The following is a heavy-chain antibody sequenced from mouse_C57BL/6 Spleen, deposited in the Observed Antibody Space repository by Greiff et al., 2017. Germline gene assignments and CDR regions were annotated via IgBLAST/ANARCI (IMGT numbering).Heavy chain of an antibody. CDR3: ARPGTGWYFDV. J-gene: IGHJ1*03. CDR2: INPSTGGT. V-gene: IGHV1-42*01. CDR1: GYSFTGYY. D-gene: IGHD4-1*01. Sequence: VQLQQSGPELVKPGASVKISCKASGYSFTGYYMNWVKQSPEKSLEWIGEINPSTGGTTYNQKFKAKATLTVDKSSSTAYMQLKSLTSEDSAVYYCARPGTGWYFDVWSTGTTVTVSS.